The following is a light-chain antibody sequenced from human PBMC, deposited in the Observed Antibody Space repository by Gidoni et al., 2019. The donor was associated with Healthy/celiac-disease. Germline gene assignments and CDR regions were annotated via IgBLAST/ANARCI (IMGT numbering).Light chain of an antibody. CDR3: QQSYSTPLT. Sequence: DIQMTQSPSSLSASVGDRVTITCRASQSISSYLNWYQQKPGKAPKLLIYAASSLQSGVPARFRGSGSGTDFTLTISRLQPEDFATYYCQQSYSTPLTFGGGTKVELK. CDR1: QSISSY. CDR2: AAS. V-gene: IGKV1-39*01. J-gene: IGKJ4*01.